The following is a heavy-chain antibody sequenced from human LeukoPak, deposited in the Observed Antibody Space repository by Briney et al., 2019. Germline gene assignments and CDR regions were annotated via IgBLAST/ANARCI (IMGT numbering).Heavy chain of an antibody. J-gene: IGHJ5*02. V-gene: IGHV3-11*03. CDR1: GFTFSGYY. D-gene: IGHD4-17*01. CDR3: ARRYYGVVNS. CDR2: ITSRSDYT. Sequence: GGSLRLSCAASGFTFSGYYMSWVRQAPGKGLEWVSYITSRSDYTNYADSVKGRFTISRDNAKNSLYLQMNSLRAEDTAVYYCARRYYGVVNSWGQGTLVTVSS.